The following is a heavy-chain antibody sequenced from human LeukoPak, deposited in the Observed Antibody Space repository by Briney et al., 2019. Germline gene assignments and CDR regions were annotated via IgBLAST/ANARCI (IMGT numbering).Heavy chain of an antibody. CDR1: GYTLTDYY. V-gene: IGHV1-2*02. J-gene: IGHJ6*03. CDR2: INPNSGAT. CDR3: ARGRQTYYYYMDV. Sequence: ASVKVSCKASGYTLTDYYMHWVRQAPGQGLEWMAWINPNSGATIYAQNFQDRVTVTRDTSISTAYMELSSPRSDDTAVYYCARGRQTYYYYMDVWGKGTTVTVSS.